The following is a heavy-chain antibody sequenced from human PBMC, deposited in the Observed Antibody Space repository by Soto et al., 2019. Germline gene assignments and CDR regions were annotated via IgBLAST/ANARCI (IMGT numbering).Heavy chain of an antibody. J-gene: IGHJ6*01. Sequence: WGSLRISCESSVFTFNDYSMYWVRQAPEKGLEWVSSISSSGTYIYYADSVKGRFAISRDNANNVMYLQMDTLRAEDTAVYYCVRAGHVFDVHYYGMDLWGQGTTVTVSS. CDR1: VFTFNDYS. CDR3: VRAGHVFDVHYYGMDL. D-gene: IGHD3-10*01. CDR2: ISSSGTYI. V-gene: IGHV3-21*01.